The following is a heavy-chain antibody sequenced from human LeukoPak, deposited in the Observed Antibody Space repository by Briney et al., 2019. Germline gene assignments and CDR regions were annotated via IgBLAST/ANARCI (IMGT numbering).Heavy chain of an antibody. CDR1: GFTFSGYF. Sequence: SGRSLRLSCAASGFTFSGYFMHWVRQAPGKGLEWVAIISLDGSNEYYADSVKGRFTISRDNSKNTLYLQMNSLRPEDTAVYFCARGTGFGTFDSWGQGTLVTVSS. CDR3: ARGTGFGTFDS. V-gene: IGHV3-30-3*01. J-gene: IGHJ4*02. D-gene: IGHD1-1*01. CDR2: ISLDGSNE.